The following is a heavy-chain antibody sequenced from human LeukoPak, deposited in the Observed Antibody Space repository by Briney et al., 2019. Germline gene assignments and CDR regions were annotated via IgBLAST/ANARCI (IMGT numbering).Heavy chain of an antibody. D-gene: IGHD6-6*01. Sequence: GRSLRLSCAASGFTFSSYGMHWVRQAPGKGLEWVAVIWYDGSNKYYADSVKGRFTISRDNSNNTLYRQMNSLSAEETAVYYCPREMYSSSSESAGPHAFDIWGQGTMVTVSS. V-gene: IGHV3-33*08. CDR2: IWYDGSNK. J-gene: IGHJ3*02. CDR1: GFTFSSYG. CDR3: PREMYSSSSESAGPHAFDI.